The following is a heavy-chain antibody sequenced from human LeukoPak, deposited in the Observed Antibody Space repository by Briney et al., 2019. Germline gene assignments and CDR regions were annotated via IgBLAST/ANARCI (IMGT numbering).Heavy chain of an antibody. CDR3: TTEAPYTSGWFS. D-gene: IGHD6-13*01. V-gene: IGHV3-15*05. J-gene: IGHJ5*02. Sequence: GGSLRLSCAACGFMFSDYAMHWVRQTPGKGLEWVGRIKTRGDGATTDLTAPVKGRFAISRDDSKSTLYLHMNSLTIDDTAVYYCTTEAPYTSGWFSWGQGTLVTVSS. CDR2: IKTRGDGATT. CDR1: GFMFSDYA.